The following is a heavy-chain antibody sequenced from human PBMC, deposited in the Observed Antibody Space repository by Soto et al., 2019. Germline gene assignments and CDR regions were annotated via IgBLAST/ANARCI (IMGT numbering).Heavy chain of an antibody. V-gene: IGHV3-74*01. D-gene: IGHD3-3*01. CDR3: ANTIFGVVIFSPPRPSYYGMDV. Sequence: GGSLRLSCGASGFTFSSYGRHWVRQAPGKGLVWVARINSDGSNTYYADSVKGRFTISRDNSKNTLYLQMNSLRAEDTAGYYCANTIFGVVIFSPPRPSYYGMDVWGQGTTVTVSS. J-gene: IGHJ6*02. CDR2: INSDGSNT. CDR1: GFTFSSYG.